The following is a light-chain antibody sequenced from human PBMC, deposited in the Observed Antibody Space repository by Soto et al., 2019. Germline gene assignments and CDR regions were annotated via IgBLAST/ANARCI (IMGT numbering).Light chain of an antibody. CDR3: AAWDDSLNGYV. CDR2: YDD. J-gene: IGLJ1*01. CDR1: SSNIGNNA. Sequence: QSVLTQPPSVSEAPRQRVTISCSGSSSNIGNNAVNWYQQLPGKAPKLLIYYDDLLPSGVSDRFSGSKSGTSASLAISGLQSEDEAHYYCAAWDDSLNGYVFGTGTKVXVL. V-gene: IGLV1-36*01.